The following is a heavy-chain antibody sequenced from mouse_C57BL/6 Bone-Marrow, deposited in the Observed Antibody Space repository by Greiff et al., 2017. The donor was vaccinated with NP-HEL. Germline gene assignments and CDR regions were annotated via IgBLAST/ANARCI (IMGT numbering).Heavy chain of an antibody. J-gene: IGHJ1*03. CDR3: ARWAGVLRYPWYFDV. CDR2: ISYSGST. D-gene: IGHD1-1*01. CDR1: GYSIPSDY. Sequence: VQLKESGPGLAKPSQTLSLPCSVTGYSIPSDYWNWIRKFPGNKLEYMGYISYSGSTYYNPSLKSRLSITRDTSKNQYYLQLKSVTTEDTATYDCARWAGVLRYPWYFDVWGTGTTVTVSS. V-gene: IGHV3-8*01.